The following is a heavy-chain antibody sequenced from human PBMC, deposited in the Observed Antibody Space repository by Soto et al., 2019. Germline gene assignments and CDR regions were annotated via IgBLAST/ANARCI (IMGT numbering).Heavy chain of an antibody. Sequence: GGSLRLSCAASGFIASTYYMSWVRQAPGKGLEWVSLIYSSGGTLYADSVKGRFTISRDNSKNTVYLQMNSLRAEDTAVYYCARQDYDYIFTHWGQGALVTVSS. J-gene: IGHJ4*02. D-gene: IGHD3-16*01. V-gene: IGHV3-66*04. CDR1: GFIASTYY. CDR2: IYSSGGT. CDR3: ARQDYDYIFTH.